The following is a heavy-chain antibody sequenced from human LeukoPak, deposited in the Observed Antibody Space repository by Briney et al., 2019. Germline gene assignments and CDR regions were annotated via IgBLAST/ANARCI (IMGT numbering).Heavy chain of an antibody. CDR2: IYYSGST. Sequence: SETLSFTCTVSGGSISSGGFYWSWIRQHPGKGLEWIGYIYYSGSTSYYPSLKSRVTISVDTSKNQFSLKLSSVTAADTAVYYCARESPMTTAQSWDRGWYFDLWGRGTLVTVSS. V-gene: IGHV4-31*03. J-gene: IGHJ2*01. CDR3: ARESPMTTAQSWDRGWYFDL. D-gene: IGHD4-17*01. CDR1: GGSISSGGFY.